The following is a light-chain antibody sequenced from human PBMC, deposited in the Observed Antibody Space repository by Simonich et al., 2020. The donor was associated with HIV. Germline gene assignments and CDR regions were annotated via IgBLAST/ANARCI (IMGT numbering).Light chain of an antibody. CDR3: SSYAGSNNVV. CDR1: SSDVCGYNY. V-gene: IGLV2-8*01. J-gene: IGLJ2*01. CDR2: EVS. Sequence: QSALTQPPSASGSPGQSVTISCTGTSSDVCGYNYVSWYQQHPGKAPKLMIYEVSKRPSGVPDRFSGSKSGNTAALTVSVLQAEDEADYYCSSYAGSNNVVFGGGTKLTVL.